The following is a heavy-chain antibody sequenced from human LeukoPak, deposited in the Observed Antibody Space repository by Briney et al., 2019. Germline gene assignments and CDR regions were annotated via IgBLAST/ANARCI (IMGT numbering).Heavy chain of an antibody. CDR2: IYSGGST. CDR1: GFTVSSNY. Sequence: PGGSLRLSCTVSGFTVSSNYMSWVRQAPGKGLEWVSVIYSGGSTYYADSVKGRFTISRDNSKSTLYLQMNSLRPEDTAVYYCANGPHYNILTGYYKVRSHLDYWGQGTLVTVSS. V-gene: IGHV3-53*05. J-gene: IGHJ4*02. D-gene: IGHD3-9*01. CDR3: ANGPHYNILTGYYKVRSHLDY.